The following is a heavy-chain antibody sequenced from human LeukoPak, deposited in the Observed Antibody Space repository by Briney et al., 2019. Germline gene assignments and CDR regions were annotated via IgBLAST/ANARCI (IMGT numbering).Heavy chain of an antibody. Sequence: GGSLRLSCAACGFTFSRYWISWVRQAPGKGLEWVANIKQDGGEKYYVGSVKGRFTVSRDNAKNSLYLQMNSLRAEDTAVYYCAREWNYYGSGIMDVWGKGTTVTVSS. CDR3: AREWNYYGSGIMDV. V-gene: IGHV3-7*03. D-gene: IGHD3-10*01. CDR2: IKQDGGEK. CDR1: GFTFSRYW. J-gene: IGHJ6*04.